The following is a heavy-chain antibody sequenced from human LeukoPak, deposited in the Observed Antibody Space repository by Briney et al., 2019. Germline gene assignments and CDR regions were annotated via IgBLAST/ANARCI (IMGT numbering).Heavy chain of an antibody. CDR3: ARDSYGFDY. D-gene: IGHD4-17*01. V-gene: IGHV3-33*01. J-gene: IGHJ4*02. Sequence: GRSLRLSCAASGLTFSSYGMHWVRQAPRKGLEWVAVIWYDGSNKYYADSMQGRFTISRENSKKTLYLQMKSLRAEDTAVYYCARDSYGFDYWGQGTLVTVSS. CDR1: GLTFSSYG. CDR2: IWYDGSNK.